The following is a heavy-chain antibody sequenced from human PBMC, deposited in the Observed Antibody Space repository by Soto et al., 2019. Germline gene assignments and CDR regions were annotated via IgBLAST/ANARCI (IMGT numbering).Heavy chain of an antibody. CDR2: ISSDGSNT. V-gene: IGHV3-74*01. Sequence: EVQLVESGGDLVQPGGSLRLSCVASGFSFSSHWMHWVRQVPGKGPVWVSRISSDGSNTNYADSVKGRFTSSRDNAKNTLYLQMNSLRAEDTAVYYCARNWNGVDYWGQGTLVTVSS. J-gene: IGHJ4*02. CDR1: GFSFSSHW. CDR3: ARNWNGVDY. D-gene: IGHD1-1*01.